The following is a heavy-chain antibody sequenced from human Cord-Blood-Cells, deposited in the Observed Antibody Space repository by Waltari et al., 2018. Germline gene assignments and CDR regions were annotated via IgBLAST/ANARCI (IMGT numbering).Heavy chain of an antibody. CDR1: GFTFSGSA. CDR2: IRSRANSYAT. Sequence: EVQLVESGGGLVQPGGSLKLSCAASGFTFSGSAMHWVRQASGKGLEWVGRIRSRANSYATGDASSVKGRFTISRDDSKNTAYLQMNSLKAEDTAVYYCTRLAPSDSAYWGQGTLVTVSS. J-gene: IGHJ4*02. D-gene: IGHD2-2*01. V-gene: IGHV3-73*02. CDR3: TRLAPSDSAY.